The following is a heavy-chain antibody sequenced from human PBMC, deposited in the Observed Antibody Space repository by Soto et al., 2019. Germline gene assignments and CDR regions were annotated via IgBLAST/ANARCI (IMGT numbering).Heavy chain of an antibody. J-gene: IGHJ6*02. CDR3: ARDPCSGGSCYSGYSDYYYGMDV. V-gene: IGHV1-46*01. CDR1: GYTFTSYY. D-gene: IGHD2-15*01. CDR2: INPSGGST. Sequence: ASVKVSCKASGYTFTSYYMHWVRQAPGQGLEWMRIINPSGGSTSYAQKFQGRVTMTRDTSTSTVYMELSSLRSEDTAVYFCARDPCSGGSCYSGYSDYYYGMDVWGRGTTVTVSS.